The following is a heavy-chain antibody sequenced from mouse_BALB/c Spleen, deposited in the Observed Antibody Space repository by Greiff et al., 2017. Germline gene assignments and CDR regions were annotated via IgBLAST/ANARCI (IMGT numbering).Heavy chain of an antibody. J-gene: IGHJ2*01. CDR2: INPSNGGT. CDR3: TRGNNYYGSSYPYYFDY. D-gene: IGHD1-1*01. CDR1: GYTFTSYY. Sequence: QVQLKESGAELVKPGASVKLSCKASGYTFTSYYMYWVKQRPGQGLEWIGEINPSNGGTNFNEKFKSKATLTVDKSSSTAYMQLSSLTSEDSAVYYCTRGNNYYGSSYPYYFDYWGQGTTLTVSS. V-gene: IGHV1S81*02.